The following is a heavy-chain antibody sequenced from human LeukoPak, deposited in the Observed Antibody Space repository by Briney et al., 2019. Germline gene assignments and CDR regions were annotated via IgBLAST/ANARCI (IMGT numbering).Heavy chain of an antibody. J-gene: IGHJ4*02. CDR1: GFTFSRYW. Sequence: GGSLRLSCTASGFTFSRYWMSWVRQAPGKGLEWVANVNQDGSEKYFRDSVKGRFTISRDNAKNSLFLQMNSLRVEDTALYYCTRGGSDNFDSWGQGSLVIVSS. V-gene: IGHV3-7*04. CDR3: TRGGSDNFDS. CDR2: VNQDGSEK. D-gene: IGHD2-15*01.